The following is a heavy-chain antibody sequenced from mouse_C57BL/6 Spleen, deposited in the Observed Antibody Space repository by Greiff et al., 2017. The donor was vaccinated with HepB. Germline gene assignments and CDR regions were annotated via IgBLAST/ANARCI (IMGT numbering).Heavy chain of an antibody. D-gene: IGHD2-3*01. CDR2: IWTGGGT. Sequence: AHLVESGPGLVAPSQSLSITCTVSGFSLTSYAISWVRQPPGKGLEWLGVIWTGGGTNYNSALKSRLSISKDNSKSQVFLKMNSLQTDDTARYYCAIYDGYPAYWGQGTLVTVSA. CDR3: AIYDGYPAY. V-gene: IGHV2-9-1*01. J-gene: IGHJ3*01. CDR1: GFSLTSYA.